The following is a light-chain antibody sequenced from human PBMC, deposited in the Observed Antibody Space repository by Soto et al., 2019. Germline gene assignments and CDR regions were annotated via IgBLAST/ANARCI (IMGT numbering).Light chain of an antibody. CDR1: QSVSSSY. J-gene: IGKJ5*01. CDR3: QQYHNWPIT. CDR2: RTS. V-gene: IGKV3-20*01. Sequence: EIVLTHSPGTLSLSPGERATLSCRASQSVSSSYLAWYQQKPGQAPRLLIYRTSNRATGIPDRFSGSGSGTDFTLTISSLQSEDFAVYYCQQYHNWPITFGQGTRREIK.